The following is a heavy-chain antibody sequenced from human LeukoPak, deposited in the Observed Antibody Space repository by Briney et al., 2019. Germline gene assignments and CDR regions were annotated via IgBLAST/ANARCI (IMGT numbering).Heavy chain of an antibody. J-gene: IGHJ6*03. CDR1: GGSISSYY. CDR2: IYYSGST. Sequence: SETLSLTCTVSGGSISSYYWSWIRQPPGKGLEWIGYIYYSGSTNYNPSLKSRVTMSVDTSKNQFSLKLSSVTAADTAVYYCARASFDYFYYMDVWGKGTTVTVSS. V-gene: IGHV4-59*12. CDR3: ARASFDYFYYMDV.